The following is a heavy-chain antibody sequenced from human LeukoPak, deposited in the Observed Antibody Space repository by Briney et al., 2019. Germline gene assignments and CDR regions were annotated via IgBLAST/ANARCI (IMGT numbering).Heavy chain of an antibody. V-gene: IGHV4-39*01. CDR2: IHNSGST. Sequence: PSETLSLTCTVSGGSISSSSYYWGWIRQPPGKGLEWIGSIHNSGSTYRSPSLKSRVTISVDTSKNQFSLKLSSVTAADTAVYYCASHFYLSYDGSGSPNWFDPWGLGTLVTVSS. D-gene: IGHD3-10*01. CDR3: ASHFYLSYDGSGSPNWFDP. J-gene: IGHJ5*02. CDR1: GGSISSSSYY.